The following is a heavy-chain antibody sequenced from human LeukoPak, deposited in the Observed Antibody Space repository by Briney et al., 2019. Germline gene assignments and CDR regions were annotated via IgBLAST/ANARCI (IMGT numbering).Heavy chain of an antibody. CDR2: INPNSGGT. CDR3: ARGSEIPAASSDY. Sequence: ASVKVPCKASGYTFTGYYMHWVRQAPGQGLEWMGWINPNSGGTNYAQKFQGRVTMTRDTSISTAYMELSRLRSDDTAVYYCARGSEIPAASSDYWGQGTLVTVSS. CDR1: GYTFTGYY. V-gene: IGHV1-2*02. D-gene: IGHD2-2*01. J-gene: IGHJ4*02.